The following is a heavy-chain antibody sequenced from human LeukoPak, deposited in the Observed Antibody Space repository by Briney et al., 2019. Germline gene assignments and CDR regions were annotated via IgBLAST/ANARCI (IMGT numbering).Heavy chain of an antibody. CDR3: ARLYSSSSEHFQH. CDR2: IYSGGST. Sequence: PGGSLRLSCAASGFTVSSNYMSWVRQAPGKGLEWVSVIYSGGSTYYADSAKGRFTISRDNSKNTLYLQMNSLRAEDTAVYYCARLYSSSSEHFQHWGQGTLVTVSS. CDR1: GFTVSSNY. V-gene: IGHV3-53*01. J-gene: IGHJ1*01. D-gene: IGHD6-6*01.